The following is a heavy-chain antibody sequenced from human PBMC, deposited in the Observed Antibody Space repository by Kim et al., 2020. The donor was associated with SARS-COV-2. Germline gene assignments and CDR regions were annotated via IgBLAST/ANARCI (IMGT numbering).Heavy chain of an antibody. J-gene: IGHJ4*02. Sequence: NYNPSLKSRVTISVDTSKNQFSLKLSSVTAADTAVYYCARDFLRDGSGSYWGQGTLVTVSS. D-gene: IGHD3-10*01. CDR3: ARDFLRDGSGSY. V-gene: IGHV4-59*01.